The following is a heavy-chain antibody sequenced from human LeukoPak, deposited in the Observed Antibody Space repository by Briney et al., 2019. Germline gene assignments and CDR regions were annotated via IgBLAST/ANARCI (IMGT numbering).Heavy chain of an antibody. CDR3: ARSYYDSSGYYQLFDY. Sequence: SETLSLTCAVYGGSFSGYYWSWIRQPPGKGLEWIGEINHSGGTNYNPSLKGRVTILVDTSKNQFSLKLSSVTAADTAVYYCARSYYDSSGYYQLFDYWGQGTLVTVSS. CDR2: INHSGGT. D-gene: IGHD3-22*01. J-gene: IGHJ4*02. V-gene: IGHV4-34*01. CDR1: GGSFSGYY.